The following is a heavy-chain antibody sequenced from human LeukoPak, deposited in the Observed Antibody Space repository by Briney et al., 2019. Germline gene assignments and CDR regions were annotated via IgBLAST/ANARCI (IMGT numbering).Heavy chain of an antibody. J-gene: IGHJ4*02. V-gene: IGHV3-23*01. Sequence: GSLSLSCAASGFTFSSYAMSWVRQAPGKGLGWVSAMSGSGGSTYYADSVKGRFTISRDNSRNTLYLQMNSLRAEDTAVYYCAKNPIQGLEYFYWAIDYWGQATLITVSS. CDR3: AKNPIQGLEYFYWAIDY. D-gene: IGHD3-9*01. CDR1: GFTFSSYA. CDR2: MSGSGGST.